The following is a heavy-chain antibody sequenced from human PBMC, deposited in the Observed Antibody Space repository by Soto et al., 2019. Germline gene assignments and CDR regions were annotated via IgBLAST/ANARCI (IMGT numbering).Heavy chain of an antibody. V-gene: IGHV3-48*01. D-gene: IGHD6-19*01. CDR2: ISSSSSTI. CDR1: GFTFTSYA. J-gene: IGHJ4*02. CDR3: ARDVRGSGWYYFDY. Sequence: GGSLRLSCAASGFTFTSYAMSWVRQAPGKGLEWVSYISSSSSTIYSADSVKGRFTISRDNAKNSLYLQMNSLRAEDTAVYYCARDVRGSGWYYFDYWGQGTLVTVSS.